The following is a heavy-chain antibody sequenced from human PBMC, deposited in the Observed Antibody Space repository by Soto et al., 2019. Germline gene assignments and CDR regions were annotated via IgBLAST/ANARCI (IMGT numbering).Heavy chain of an antibody. CDR3: ATDDYGIFPY. Sequence: HVQLVQSGTEVKKPGASVRVSCMVSGYPFTTYYIHWVRQAPGQGLEWMGWIDPRSGGTVYEQKFKGRVTMTRDTSISTVYMALSGLTSDDTALYYCATDDYGIFPYWGQGSLVTVSS. CDR2: IDPRSGGT. V-gene: IGHV1-2*02. D-gene: IGHD3-10*01. J-gene: IGHJ4*02. CDR1: GYPFTTYY.